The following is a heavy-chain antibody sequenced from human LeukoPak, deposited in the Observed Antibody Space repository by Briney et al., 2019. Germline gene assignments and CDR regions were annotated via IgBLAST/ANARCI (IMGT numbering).Heavy chain of an antibody. V-gene: IGHV4-61*01. Sequence: SETLSLTCTVSGVSVSSGSYYWSWVRKPPGKGLEWIGYVHYTGSTNYNPSLRGRVTISVDTAKNQFSLRLTSVTAADTAVYYCARGQVYFDCWGQGTLVTVSS. CDR2: VHYTGST. CDR1: GVSVSSGSYY. J-gene: IGHJ4*02. CDR3: ARGQVYFDC.